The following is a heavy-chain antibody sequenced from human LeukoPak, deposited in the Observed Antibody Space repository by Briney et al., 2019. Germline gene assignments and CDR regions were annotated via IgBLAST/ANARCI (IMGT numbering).Heavy chain of an antibody. CDR3: ARVTSDGDYAFYYYYYMDV. J-gene: IGHJ6*03. D-gene: IGHD4-17*01. Sequence: SETLSLTCTVSGGSISSSSYYWGWIRQPPGKGLEWIGNTYYSGSTYYNPSLKSRVTISVDTSKNQFSLKLSSVTAADTAVYYCARVTSDGDYAFYYYYYMDVWGKGTTVTVSS. CDR2: TYYSGST. V-gene: IGHV4-39*07. CDR1: GGSISSSSYY.